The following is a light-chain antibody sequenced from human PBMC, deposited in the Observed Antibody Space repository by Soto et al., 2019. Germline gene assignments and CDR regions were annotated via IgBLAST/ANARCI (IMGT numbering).Light chain of an antibody. J-gene: IGLJ1*01. CDR3: CSYAGSSTYV. Sequence: QYALTQPASVSGSPGQSITISCTGTSSDVGSYNLVSWYQQHPGKAPKLMIYEDSKRPSGVSNRFSGSKSGNTASLTISGLQAEDEADYYCCSYAGSSTYVFGTGTKLTVL. CDR2: EDS. CDR1: SSDVGSYNL. V-gene: IGLV2-23*01.